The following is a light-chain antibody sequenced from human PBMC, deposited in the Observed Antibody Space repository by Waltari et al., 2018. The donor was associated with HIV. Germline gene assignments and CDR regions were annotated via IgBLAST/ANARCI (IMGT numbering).Light chain of an antibody. CDR1: TSDIGGFKF. CDR3: SSYSGSDLPVV. V-gene: IGLV2-14*01. CDR2: AVS. Sequence: HSALTQPASVSGSPGQSISISCNGTTSDIGGFKFVSWYQHCPAKPTKLLIYAVSNRPSGISNRFSGSKSGNMASLTISGLQGGDECFYFCSSYSGSDLPVVFGGGT. J-gene: IGLJ2*01.